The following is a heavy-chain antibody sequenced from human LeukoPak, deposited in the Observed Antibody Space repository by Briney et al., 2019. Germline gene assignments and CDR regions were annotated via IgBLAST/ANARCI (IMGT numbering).Heavy chain of an antibody. D-gene: IGHD3-22*01. V-gene: IGHV4-39*01. CDR3: ASRSDDSSLYYFDY. J-gene: IGHJ4*02. CDR2: ICYSGST. CDR1: GGSISRSSYY. Sequence: SETLSLTCTVSGGSISRSSYYWGWIRQPPGKGLEWIGSICYSGSTYDNPSLKSRVTISVHTSKNQLSLKLSSVTAADTAVYYCASRSDDSSLYYFDYWGQGTLVTVSS.